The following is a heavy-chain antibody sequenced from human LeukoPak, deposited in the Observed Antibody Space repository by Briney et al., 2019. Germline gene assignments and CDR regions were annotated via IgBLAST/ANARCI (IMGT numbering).Heavy chain of an antibody. CDR2: ISGSGDRI. D-gene: IGHD3-9*01. J-gene: IGHJ4*02. V-gene: IGHV3-23*01. CDR3: ASDWDFDY. CDR1: GFTFSTYA. Sequence: GGSLRLSCAASGFTFSTYAMTWVRQAPGKGLGWVSGISGSGDRIYYAESVKGRFTISRDNSKNTLYLQMNSLRAEDTAVYYCASDWDFDYWGQGTLVTVSS.